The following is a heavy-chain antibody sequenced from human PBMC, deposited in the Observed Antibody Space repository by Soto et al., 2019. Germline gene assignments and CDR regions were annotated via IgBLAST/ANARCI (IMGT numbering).Heavy chain of an antibody. V-gene: IGHV4-30-4*01. Sequence: SETLSLTCTVSSGSISSGGYYWSWVRQPPGNGLEWIGHIFYSGSTYYNPSLKSRVTISVDTSKNQFSLKLSSVTAADTAVYYCAGRPLIPRIMPAPRFDPWGQGTLVTVSS. CDR1: SGSISSGGYY. J-gene: IGHJ5*02. D-gene: IGHD2-2*01. CDR2: IFYSGST. CDR3: AGRPLIPRIMPAPRFDP.